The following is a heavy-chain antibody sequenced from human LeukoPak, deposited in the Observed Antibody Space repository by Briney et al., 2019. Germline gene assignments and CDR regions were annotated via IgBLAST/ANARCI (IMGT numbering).Heavy chain of an antibody. Sequence: SETLSLTCAVYGGSFSGYYWSWIRQPPGKGLEWIWEINHSGSTNYNPSLKSRVTISVDTSKNQYSLKLSSVTAADTAVYYCARGRIKYCSGGSCYSGSGWFDPWGQGTLVTVSS. D-gene: IGHD2-15*01. CDR3: ARGRIKYCSGGSCYSGSGWFDP. CDR1: GGSFSGYY. CDR2: INHSGST. J-gene: IGHJ5*02. V-gene: IGHV4-34*01.